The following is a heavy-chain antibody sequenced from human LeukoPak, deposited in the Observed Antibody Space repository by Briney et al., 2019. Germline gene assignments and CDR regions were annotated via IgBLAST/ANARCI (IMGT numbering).Heavy chain of an antibody. CDR1: GYTFTTYW. D-gene: IGHD5-18*01. Sequence: PGESLKISCKGSGYTFTTYWIGWVRQMPGKGLEWMGIIYPGDSDTRYSPSFQGQVTISADKSINTAYLQWSSLKASDTAIYYCARRGEAMDPFDYWGQGTLVTVSS. CDR2: IYPGDSDT. V-gene: IGHV5-51*01. CDR3: ARRGEAMDPFDY. J-gene: IGHJ4*02.